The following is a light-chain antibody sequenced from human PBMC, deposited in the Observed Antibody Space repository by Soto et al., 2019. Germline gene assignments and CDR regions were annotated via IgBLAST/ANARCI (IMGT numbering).Light chain of an antibody. J-gene: IGKJ5*01. CDR3: QQYNNWPPSIT. Sequence: EIVLTQSPGTLSLSPGERVTLSCRAVQSVGSYLAWYQHKPGQAPRLLIYGASTRATGIPARFSGSGSGTEFTLTISSLQSEDFAVYYCQQYNNWPPSITFGQGTRLEIK. CDR1: QSVGSY. V-gene: IGKV3-15*01. CDR2: GAS.